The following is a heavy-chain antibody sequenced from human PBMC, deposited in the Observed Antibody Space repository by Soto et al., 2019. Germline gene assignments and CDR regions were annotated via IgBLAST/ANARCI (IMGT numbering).Heavy chain of an antibody. Sequence: ASVKVACKASGYTFTSYGISWVRQAPGQGLEWMGWISAYNGNTNYAQKLQGRVTMTTDTSTSTAYMEMRSLRSDDTAVYYCAREYIKYYYYGMDVWGQGTTVTVSS. J-gene: IGHJ6*02. D-gene: IGHD5-18*01. CDR3: AREYIKYYYYGMDV. V-gene: IGHV1-18*01. CDR2: ISAYNGNT. CDR1: GYTFTSYG.